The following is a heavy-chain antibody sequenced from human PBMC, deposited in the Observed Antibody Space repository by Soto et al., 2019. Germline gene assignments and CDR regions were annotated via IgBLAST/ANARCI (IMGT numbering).Heavy chain of an antibody. CDR2: IIPIFGTA. J-gene: IGHJ4*02. CDR1: GGTFSSYA. CDR3: AKDLSRYAPQPTNFDY. V-gene: IGHV1-69*06. D-gene: IGHD3-16*01. Sequence: SVKVSCKASGGTFSSYAISWVRQAPGQGLEWMGGIIPIFGTANYAQKFQGRVTITADKSTSTAYMELSSLRSEDTAVYYCAKDLSRYAPQPTNFDYWGQGTLVTVSS.